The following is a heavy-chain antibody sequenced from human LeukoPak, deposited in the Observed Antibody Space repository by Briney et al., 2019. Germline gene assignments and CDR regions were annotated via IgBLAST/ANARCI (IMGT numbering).Heavy chain of an antibody. CDR2: IYPGDSDT. CDR3: ARRELVFDSSGCTLFDY. Sequence: GESLKISCKGSGYSFTSYWIGWVRQMPGKGLEWMGIIYPGDSDTRYSPSFQGQVTISAVKSISTAYLQWSSLKASDTAMYYCARRELVFDSSGCTLFDYWGQGTLVTVSS. CDR1: GYSFTSYW. V-gene: IGHV5-51*01. D-gene: IGHD3-22*01. J-gene: IGHJ4*02.